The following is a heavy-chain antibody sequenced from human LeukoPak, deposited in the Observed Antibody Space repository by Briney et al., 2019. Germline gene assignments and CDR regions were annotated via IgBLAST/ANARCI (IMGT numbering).Heavy chain of an antibody. J-gene: IGHJ5*02. D-gene: IGHD3-16*01. CDR1: GYTLTELS. CDR3: ARDGGIMITFGGVPQVNWFDP. Sequence: ASVKVSCKVSGYTLTELSMHWVRQAPGKGLEWMGGFDPEDGETIYAQKFQGRVTITADESTSTAYMELSSLRSEDTAVYYCARDGGIMITFGGVPQVNWFDPWGQGTLVTVSS. CDR2: FDPEDGET. V-gene: IGHV1-24*01.